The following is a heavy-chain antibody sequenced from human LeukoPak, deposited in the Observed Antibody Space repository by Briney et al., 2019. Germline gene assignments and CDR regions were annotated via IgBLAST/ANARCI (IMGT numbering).Heavy chain of an antibody. J-gene: IGHJ3*02. D-gene: IGHD3-22*01. CDR3: ARALMIVVVNDAFDI. V-gene: IGHV3-21*01. Sequence: ETLSLTCAVYGGSFSGYYWSWIRQPPGKGLEWVSSISSSSSYIYYADSVKGRFTISRDNAKNSLYLQMNSLRAEDTAVYYCARALMIVVVNDAFDIWGQGTMVTVSS. CDR2: ISSSSSYI. CDR1: GGSFSGYY.